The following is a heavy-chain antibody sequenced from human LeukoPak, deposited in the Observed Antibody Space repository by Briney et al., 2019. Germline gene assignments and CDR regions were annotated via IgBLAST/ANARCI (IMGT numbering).Heavy chain of an antibody. CDR1: GFTFSSYA. Sequence: GGSLRLSCAASGFTFSSYAMHWVRQAPGKGLEWVAFIRYDGSNKYYADSVKGRFTISRDNSKNTLYLQMNSLRAEDTAVYYCAKDREEAFDYWGQGTLVTVSS. CDR2: IRYDGSNK. V-gene: IGHV3-30*02. CDR3: AKDREEAFDY. J-gene: IGHJ4*02.